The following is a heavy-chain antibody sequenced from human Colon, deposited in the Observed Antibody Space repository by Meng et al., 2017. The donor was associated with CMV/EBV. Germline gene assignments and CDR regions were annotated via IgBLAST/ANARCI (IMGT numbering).Heavy chain of an antibody. CDR1: GGYSSSTNYC. D-gene: IGHD4-11*01. Sequence: CTGSGGYSSSTNYCWGWSRQPPGKSLEWIGSFFYGESTYYSPSLKNRVTMSVDTSKSQFSLRLTSVTAADTALYFCARVADYNSIDYWGQGTLVTVSS. V-gene: IGHV4-39*07. J-gene: IGHJ4*02. CDR3: ARVADYNSIDY. CDR2: FFYGEST.